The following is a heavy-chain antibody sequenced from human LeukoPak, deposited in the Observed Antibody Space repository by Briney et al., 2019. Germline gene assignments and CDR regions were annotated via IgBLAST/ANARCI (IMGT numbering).Heavy chain of an antibody. J-gene: IGHJ4*02. V-gene: IGHV3-30-3*01. CDR1: GFTFRSYA. CDR2: ISYDGSNK. Sequence: PGRSLRLSCAASGFTFRSYAMHGVRQAPGKGLEWVAVISYDGSNKYYADSVKGRFTISRDNSKNTLYLQMNTLRAEDTAVYYCARDSSYDSSVLLGYWGQETLVTVSS. CDR3: ARDSSYDSSVLLGY. D-gene: IGHD3-22*01.